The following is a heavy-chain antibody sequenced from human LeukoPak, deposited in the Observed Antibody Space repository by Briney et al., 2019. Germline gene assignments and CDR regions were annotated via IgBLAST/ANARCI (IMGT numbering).Heavy chain of an antibody. CDR2: IYTSGST. J-gene: IGHJ5*02. Sequence: SETLSLTCTVSGGSMSSYYWSWIRQPAGKGLEWIGRIYTSGSTNFNPSLKSRVTMSVDTSKNQFSLKLSSVTAVDTAVYYCARGPTYSSSWYSKIDNWFDPWGQGTLVTVSS. CDR1: GGSMSSYY. CDR3: ARGPTYSSSWYSKIDNWFDP. V-gene: IGHV4-4*07. D-gene: IGHD6-13*01.